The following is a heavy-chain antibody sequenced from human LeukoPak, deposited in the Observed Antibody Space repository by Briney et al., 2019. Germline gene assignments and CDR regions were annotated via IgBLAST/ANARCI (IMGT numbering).Heavy chain of an antibody. D-gene: IGHD6-19*01. Sequence: SGGSLRLSCAASGFSFSNGWMSWVRQAPGKGLEWVGRIKKKSDGGTIDYAAPVRGRFTISRDDSKNTLYLQINSLETEDTGVYYCTTGGWYGGDFWGQGTLVTVSS. V-gene: IGHV3-15*01. CDR3: TTGGWYGGDF. J-gene: IGHJ4*02. CDR1: GFSFSNGW. CDR2: IKKKSDGGTI.